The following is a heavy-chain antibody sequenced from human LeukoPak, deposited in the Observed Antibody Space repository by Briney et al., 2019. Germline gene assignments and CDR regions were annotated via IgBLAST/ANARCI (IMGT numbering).Heavy chain of an antibody. D-gene: IGHD2-2*01. CDR2: INPNSGGT. Sequence: GASVKVSCKASGYTFTSYYIHWVRQAPGQGLEWMGRINPNSGGTNYAQKFQGRVTMTRDTSISTAYMELSRLRSDDTAVYYCARSYQLLSGFDYWGQGTLVTVSS. J-gene: IGHJ4*02. CDR1: GYTFTSYY. CDR3: ARSYQLLSGFDY. V-gene: IGHV1-2*06.